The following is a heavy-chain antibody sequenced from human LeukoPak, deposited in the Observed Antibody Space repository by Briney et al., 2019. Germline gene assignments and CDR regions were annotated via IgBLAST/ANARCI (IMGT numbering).Heavy chain of an antibody. Sequence: ASVKVSCKASGYTFTSYAMNWVRQAPGQGLEWMGWINTNTGNPTYAQGFTGRFVFSLDTSVSTAYLQISSLKAEDTAVYYCASTATYCYDSSGYYSYYFDYWGQGTLVTVSS. CDR1: GYTFTSYA. CDR2: INTNTGNP. CDR3: ASTATYCYDSSGYYSYYFDY. J-gene: IGHJ4*02. D-gene: IGHD3-22*01. V-gene: IGHV7-4-1*02.